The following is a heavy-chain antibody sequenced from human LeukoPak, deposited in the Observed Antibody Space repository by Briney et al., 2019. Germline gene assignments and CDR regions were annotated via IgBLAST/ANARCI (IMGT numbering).Heavy chain of an antibody. CDR1: GFTFSSYC. CDR2: INTDGSST. J-gene: IGHJ6*03. V-gene: IGHV3-74*01. D-gene: IGHD1-1*01. CDR3: ARGDDQYYYYYMDV. Sequence: PGASLRLSCAASGFTFSSYCMHWVRQAPGKGLVWVARINTDGSSTSYADSVKGRFTISRDNAKNTLYLQMNSLRAEDTAVYYCARGDDQYYYYYMDVWGKGTTVTVSS.